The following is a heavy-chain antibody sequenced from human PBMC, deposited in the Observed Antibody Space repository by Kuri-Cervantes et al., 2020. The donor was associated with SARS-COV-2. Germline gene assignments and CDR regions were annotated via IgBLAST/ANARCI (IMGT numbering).Heavy chain of an antibody. Sequence: FGPTLVKPTETLTLTCTVSGFSLSNARMGVSWIRQPPGKALEWLAHIFSNDEKSYSTSLKSRLTISKDTSKSQVVLTMTNMDPVDTATYYCALTNFGVVPEVDYWGQGTLVTVSS. J-gene: IGHJ4*02. D-gene: IGHD3-3*01. CDR2: IFSNDEK. CDR3: ALTNFGVVPEVDY. CDR1: GFSLSNARMG. V-gene: IGHV2-26*01.